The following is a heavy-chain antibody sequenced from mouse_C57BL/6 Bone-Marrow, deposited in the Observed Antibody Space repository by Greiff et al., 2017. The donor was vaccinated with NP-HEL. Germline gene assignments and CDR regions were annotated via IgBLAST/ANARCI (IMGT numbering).Heavy chain of an antibody. V-gene: IGHV14-4*01. CDR1: GFNIKDDY. Sequence: EVQGVESGAELVRPGASVKLSCTASGFNIKDDYMHWVKQRPEQGLEWIGWIDPANGDTEYASKVQGKAPITADTSSNTAYLQLSSLTSEDTAVYYCTTGVVAPYWGQGTTLTVSS. CDR3: TTGVVAPY. CDR2: IDPANGDT. D-gene: IGHD1-1*01. J-gene: IGHJ2*01.